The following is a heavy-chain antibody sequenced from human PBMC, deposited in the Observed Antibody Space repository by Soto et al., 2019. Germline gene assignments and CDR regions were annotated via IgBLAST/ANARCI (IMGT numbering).Heavy chain of an antibody. D-gene: IGHD3-22*01. J-gene: IGHJ4*02. CDR2: INPNSGGT. Sequence: ASVKVSCKASGYTFTGYYMHWVRQAPGQGLEWMGWINPNSGGTNYAQKFQGRVTMTRDTSISPAYMELSRLRSDDTAVYYCARDYYDSSGYPLNFDYWGQGTLVTVSS. CDR3: ARDYYDSSGYPLNFDY. CDR1: GYTFTGYY. V-gene: IGHV1-2*02.